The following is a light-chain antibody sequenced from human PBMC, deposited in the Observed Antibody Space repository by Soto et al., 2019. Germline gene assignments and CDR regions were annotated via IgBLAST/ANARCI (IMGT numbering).Light chain of an antibody. CDR3: QSYDSSLSGSV. Sequence: QSVLTQPPSVSGAPGQRVTISCTGSSSNVGAGYDVHWYQQLPGTAPKLLIYSDINRPSGVPDRFSGPRSGISASLAITGLQAEDEADYYCQSYDSSLSGSVFGGGTKLTVL. J-gene: IGLJ3*02. V-gene: IGLV1-40*01. CDR2: SDI. CDR1: SSNVGAGYD.